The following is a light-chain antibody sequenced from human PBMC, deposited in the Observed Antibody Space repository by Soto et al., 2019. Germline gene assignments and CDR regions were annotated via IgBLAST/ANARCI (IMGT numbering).Light chain of an antibody. J-gene: IGKJ1*01. CDR3: QHYGSTSWT. V-gene: IGKV3-20*01. Sequence: EIVLTQSPGTLSLSPGERATLSCRASQSVGSGYFAWYQQKPGQAPRLLIYAASSRASGIPGRFSGSGSGTDFTLTISGLEPDDCAVYYCQHYGSTSWTFGQGTKVEIK. CDR1: QSVGSGY. CDR2: AAS.